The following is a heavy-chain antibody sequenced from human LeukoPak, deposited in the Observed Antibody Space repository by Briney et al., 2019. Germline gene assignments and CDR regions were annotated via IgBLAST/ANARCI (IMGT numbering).Heavy chain of an antibody. CDR2: IKEDGSQK. D-gene: IGHD3-10*01. Sequence: GGSLRLSCSASGLTFSRRCMSWVRQTPGKGLEWVANIKEDGSQKYYADSVMGRFTISRDNAENSLYLQLNSMRAEDTAMYYCAGDRGYLQFDYWGQGTLVTVSS. J-gene: IGHJ4*02. CDR3: AGDRGYLQFDY. CDR1: GLTFSRRC. V-gene: IGHV3-7*03.